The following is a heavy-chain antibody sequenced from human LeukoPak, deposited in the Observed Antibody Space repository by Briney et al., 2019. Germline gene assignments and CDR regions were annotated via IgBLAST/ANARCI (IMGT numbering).Heavy chain of an antibody. V-gene: IGHV3-30*18. Sequence: GGSLRLSCAASGFTFSSYGIHWVRQAPGKGLEWVAVISHDGGNEYYADSVKGRFTISRDNSKSAVYLQMNSLRAEDTAVYYCVKGYCSSISCFGDYWGQGTLVTFSS. D-gene: IGHD2-2*01. CDR1: GFTFSSYG. J-gene: IGHJ4*02. CDR2: ISHDGGNE. CDR3: VKGYCSSISCFGDY.